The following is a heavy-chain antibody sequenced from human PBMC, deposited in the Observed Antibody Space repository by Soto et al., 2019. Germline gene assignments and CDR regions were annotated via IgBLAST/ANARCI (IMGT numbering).Heavy chain of an antibody. V-gene: IGHV3-30-3*01. CDR1: GFTFSSYA. J-gene: IGHJ4*02. Sequence: QVQLVESGGGVVQPGRSLRLSCAASGFTFSSYAMHWVRQAPGKGLEWVAVISYDGSNKYYADSVKGRFTISRDNSKNTLYLQMNSLRAEDTAVYYCARGYVEQQLVSLDYWGQGTLFTVSS. CDR3: ARGYVEQQLVSLDY. CDR2: ISYDGSNK. D-gene: IGHD6-13*01.